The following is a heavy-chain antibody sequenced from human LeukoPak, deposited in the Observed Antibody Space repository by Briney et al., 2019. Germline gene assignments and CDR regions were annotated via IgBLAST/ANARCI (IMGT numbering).Heavy chain of an antibody. CDR1: GYTFTNYG. Sequence: GASVKVSCTASGYTFTNYGISWVRQAPGQGLEWMGGINPLFRTANYALKFQGKVTITADESTSTAYLELSSLRSEDTAVYYCARGGGIFGVLTTAHYYGMDVWGQGTTVTVSS. J-gene: IGHJ6*02. D-gene: IGHD3-3*01. CDR2: INPLFRTA. V-gene: IGHV1-69*13. CDR3: ARGGGIFGVLTTAHYYGMDV.